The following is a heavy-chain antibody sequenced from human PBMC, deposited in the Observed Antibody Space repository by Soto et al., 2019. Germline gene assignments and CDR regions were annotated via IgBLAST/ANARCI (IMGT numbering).Heavy chain of an antibody. Sequence: GASVKVSCKASGGTFSSYAISWVRQAPGQGLGWMGGIIPIFGTANYAQKFQGRVTITADESTSTAYMELSSLRSEDTAVYYCARDRGSHYGLYYYYGMDVWGQGTTVTVSS. J-gene: IGHJ6*02. CDR3: ARDRGSHYGLYYYYGMDV. CDR1: GGTFSSYA. V-gene: IGHV1-69*13. D-gene: IGHD4-17*01. CDR2: IIPIFGTA.